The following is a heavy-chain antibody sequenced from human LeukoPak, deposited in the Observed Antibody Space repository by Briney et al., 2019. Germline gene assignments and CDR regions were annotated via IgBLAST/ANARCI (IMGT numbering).Heavy chain of an antibody. Sequence: GGSLRLSCAASGFTFSSYSMNWVRQAPGKGLEWVSYISSSSSTIYYADSVKGRFTISRDNAKNSLYLQMNSLRAEDTAVYYCARSNYDFWSGYYTEGGYFDYRGREPWSPSPQ. V-gene: IGHV3-48*01. CDR3: ARSNYDFWSGYYTEGGYFDY. CDR2: ISSSSSTI. CDR1: GFTFSSYS. J-gene: IGHJ4*02. D-gene: IGHD3-3*01.